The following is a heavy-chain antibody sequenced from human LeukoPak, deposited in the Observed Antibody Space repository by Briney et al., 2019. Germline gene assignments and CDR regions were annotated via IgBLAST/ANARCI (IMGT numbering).Heavy chain of an antibody. Sequence: GGSLRLSCAASGFTVSSYGMNWVRQAPGKGLEWVSYISSSSSIINYADSVKGRVTVSRDNAKNSLYLQMNNLRAEDTAVYYCARDSSYGMDVWGLGTTVTVSS. V-gene: IGHV3-48*01. CDR2: ISSSSSII. CDR3: ARDSSYGMDV. CDR1: GFTVSSYG. D-gene: IGHD6-6*01. J-gene: IGHJ6*02.